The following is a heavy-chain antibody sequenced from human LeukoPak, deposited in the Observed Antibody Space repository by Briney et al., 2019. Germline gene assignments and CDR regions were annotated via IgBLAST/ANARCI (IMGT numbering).Heavy chain of an antibody. Sequence: PSETLSLTCAVYGGSFSGYYWSWIRQPPGKGLEWIGEINHSGSTNYNPSLKSRVTISVATSKNQFSLKLSSVTAADTAVYYCARGRRITMIVVVITTNAFDIWGQGTMVTVSS. D-gene: IGHD3-22*01. CDR1: GGSFSGYY. CDR3: ARGRRITMIVVVITTNAFDI. V-gene: IGHV4-34*01. CDR2: INHSGST. J-gene: IGHJ3*02.